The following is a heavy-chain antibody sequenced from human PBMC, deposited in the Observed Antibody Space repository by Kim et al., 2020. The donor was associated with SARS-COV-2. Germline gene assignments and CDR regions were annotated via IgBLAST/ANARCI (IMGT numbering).Heavy chain of an antibody. V-gene: IGHV1-2*02. CDR3: ARYCSGGSCYQTHFDY. Sequence: ASVKVSCKASGYTFTGYYMHWVRQAPGQGLEWMGWINPNSGGTNYAQKFQGRVTMTRDTSISTAYMELSRLRSDDTAVYYCARYCSGGSCYQTHFDYWGQGTLVTVSS. D-gene: IGHD2-15*01. CDR2: INPNSGGT. J-gene: IGHJ4*02. CDR1: GYTFTGYY.